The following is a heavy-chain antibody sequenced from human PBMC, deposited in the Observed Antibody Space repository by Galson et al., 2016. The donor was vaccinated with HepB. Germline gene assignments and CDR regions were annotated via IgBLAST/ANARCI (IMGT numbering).Heavy chain of an antibody. V-gene: IGHV3-30*15. CDR1: GFTLSTYS. D-gene: IGHD5-24*01. Sequence: SLRLSCAASGFTLSTYSMHWVRQAPGQGLQWVALLSFDGDKKEYADSVKGRFTISRDISNNTLFLQMSSLTTEDTAIYYCARDRNTWLQFTRPYYFGMDVWGQGTAVTVSS. CDR2: LSFDGDKK. J-gene: IGHJ6*02. CDR3: ARDRNTWLQFTRPYYFGMDV.